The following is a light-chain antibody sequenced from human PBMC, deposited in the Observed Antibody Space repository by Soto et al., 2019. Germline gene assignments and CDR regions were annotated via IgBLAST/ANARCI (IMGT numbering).Light chain of an antibody. V-gene: IGKV3D-15*02. CDR2: GVS. J-gene: IGKJ5*01. CDR3: QQHGTSPIT. Sequence: EIVMTQSPATLSVSPGDGVTLSCRARQSVSTNLAWYHQKPGQAPRLLIYGVSTWATGVPDGVSGSGSGTDFTLTISILEPEDFAFYYWQQHGTSPITFGQGTRLEIK. CDR1: QSVSTN.